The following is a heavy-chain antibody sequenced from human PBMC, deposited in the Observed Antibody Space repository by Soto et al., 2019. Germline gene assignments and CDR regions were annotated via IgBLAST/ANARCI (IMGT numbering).Heavy chain of an antibody. V-gene: IGHV3-48*03. Sequence: PGGSLRLSCAASGFTFSSYEMNWVRQAPGKGLEWGSYISSSGSTIYYADSVKGRFTISRDNAKNSLYLQMNSLRAEDTAVYYCASRSNCSSTSCYSSMSDYYGMDVWGQGTTVTVSS. J-gene: IGHJ6*02. D-gene: IGHD2-2*02. CDR1: GFTFSSYE. CDR3: ASRSNCSSTSCYSSMSDYYGMDV. CDR2: ISSSGSTI.